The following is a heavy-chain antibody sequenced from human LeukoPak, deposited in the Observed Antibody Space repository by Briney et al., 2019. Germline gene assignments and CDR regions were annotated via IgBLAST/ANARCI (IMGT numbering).Heavy chain of an antibody. CDR3: AKDRVTMVRGVNYYGMDV. D-gene: IGHD3-10*01. CDR2: ISYDGSNK. CDR1: GFTFSSYG. J-gene: IGHJ6*04. V-gene: IGHV3-30*18. Sequence: GGSLRLSCAASGFTFSSYGMHWVRQAPGKGLEWVAVISYDGSNKYYADSVKGRFTISRDNSKNTLYLQMNRLRAEDTAVYSCAKDRVTMVRGVNYYGMDVWGKGTTVTVSS.